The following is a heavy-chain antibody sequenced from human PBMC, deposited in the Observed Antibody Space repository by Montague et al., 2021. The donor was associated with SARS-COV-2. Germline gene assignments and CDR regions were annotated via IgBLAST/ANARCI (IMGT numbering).Heavy chain of an antibody. CDR3: ARGLQQRSNFDY. CDR1: GFSVSDNY. V-gene: IGHV3-53*01. CDR2: IKAGNT. J-gene: IGHJ4*02. D-gene: IGHD6-25*01. Sequence: SLRLSCAASGFSVSDNYMSWIRQAPGKGPEWVSIIKAGNTYYTDSVKSRFTMSRDNSKNTLSLQMNSLRDEDTAVYYCARGLQQRSNFDYCGQGTLVTVSS.